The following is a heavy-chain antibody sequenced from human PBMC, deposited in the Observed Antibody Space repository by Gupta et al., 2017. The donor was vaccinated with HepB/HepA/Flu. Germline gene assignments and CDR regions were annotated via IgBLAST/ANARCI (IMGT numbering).Heavy chain of an antibody. J-gene: IGHJ4*02. CDR2: ISSSSSYI. Sequence: EVQLVESGGGLVKPGGSLRLSCAASGFTFSSYSMNWVRQAPGKGLEWVSSISSSSSYIYYADSVKGRFTISRDNAKNSLYLQMNSLRAEDTAVYYCARGGVVVAAIDYWGQGTLVTVSS. CDR3: ARGGVVVAAIDY. CDR1: GFTFSSYS. D-gene: IGHD2-15*01. V-gene: IGHV3-21*01.